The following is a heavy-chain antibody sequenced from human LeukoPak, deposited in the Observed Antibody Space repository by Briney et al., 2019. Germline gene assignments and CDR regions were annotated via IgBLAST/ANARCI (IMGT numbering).Heavy chain of an antibody. CDR2: IYHSGST. Sequence: SETLSLTCTVSGYSISSGYYWGWIRQPPGKGLEWIGRIYHSGSTYYNPSLKSRVTISVDTSKNQFSLKLSSVTAADTAVYYCARGPLEWLLSSSWFDPWGQGTLVAVSS. CDR1: GYSISSGYY. V-gene: IGHV4-38-2*02. D-gene: IGHD3-3*01. CDR3: ARGPLEWLLSSSWFDP. J-gene: IGHJ5*02.